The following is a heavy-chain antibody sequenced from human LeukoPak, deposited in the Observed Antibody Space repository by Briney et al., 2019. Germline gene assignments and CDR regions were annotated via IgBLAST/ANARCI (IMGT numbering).Heavy chain of an antibody. J-gene: IGHJ4*02. CDR3: ARIDSSGPEVGYYFDY. D-gene: IGHD3-22*01. Sequence: SQTLSLTCTVSGGSISSGDYYRSWIRQPPGKGLEWIGYIYYSGSTYYNPSLKSRVTISVDTSKNQFSLKLSSVTAADTAVYYCARIDSSGPEVGYYFDYWGQGTLVTVSS. V-gene: IGHV4-30-4*08. CDR1: GGSISSGDYY. CDR2: IYYSGST.